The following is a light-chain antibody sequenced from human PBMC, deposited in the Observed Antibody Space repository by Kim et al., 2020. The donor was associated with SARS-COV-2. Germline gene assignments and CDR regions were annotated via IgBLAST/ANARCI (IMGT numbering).Light chain of an antibody. J-gene: IGKJ4*01. Sequence: PGERATLSCRASQSVSSNSVAWYQQKPGQAPRLLIYGASSRATGIPDRFSGSASGTDFTLTINRLEPEDFAVYYCQQYAGSPLTFGGGTKVDIK. CDR3: QQYAGSPLT. CDR1: QSVSSNS. V-gene: IGKV3-20*01. CDR2: GAS.